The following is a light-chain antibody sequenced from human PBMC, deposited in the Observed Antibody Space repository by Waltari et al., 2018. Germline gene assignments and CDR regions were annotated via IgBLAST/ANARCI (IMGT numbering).Light chain of an antibody. J-gene: IGKJ4*01. V-gene: IGKV2-30*02. CDR2: QVS. Sequence: DVLLTQSPLSLPVTPGQPASISCRSSQSLLHSDGKTYFNWLQQKPGQPPRRLIYQVSNRDSGVPDRFSGSGAGTDFTLKISGVEAKDVGVYYCVQGTHLPLTFGGGTKVEIK. CDR1: QSLLHSDGKTY. CDR3: VQGTHLPLT.